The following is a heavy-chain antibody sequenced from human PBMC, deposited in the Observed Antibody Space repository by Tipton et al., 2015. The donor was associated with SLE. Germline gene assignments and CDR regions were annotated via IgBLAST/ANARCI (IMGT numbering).Heavy chain of an antibody. D-gene: IGHD6-13*01. CDR1: GYTFTTYH. J-gene: IGHJ2*01. V-gene: IGHV1-8*03. CDR3: ARVSGYDSGWYTWYFDL. Sequence: QLVQSGAEVKKPGASVKVSCKASGYTFTTYHINWVRQATGQGLEWMGWMNPYSGNTGYAQKFQGRVTITRNTSISTAYMELSSLRSEDTAVYYCARVSGYDSGWYTWYFDLWGRGTLITVSS. CDR2: MNPYSGNT.